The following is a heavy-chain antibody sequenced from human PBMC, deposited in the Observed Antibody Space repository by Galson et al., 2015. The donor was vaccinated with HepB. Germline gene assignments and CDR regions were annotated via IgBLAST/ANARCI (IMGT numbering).Heavy chain of an antibody. D-gene: IGHD6-6*01. Sequence: SLRLSCAASGFTVSSNYMSWVRQAPGKGLEWVSVIYSGGSTYYADSVKGRFTISRDNSKNTLYLQMNSLRAEDTAVYYCAKWAKFGSSSNFDYWGQGTLVTVSS. CDR1: GFTVSSNY. CDR2: IYSGGST. CDR3: AKWAKFGSSSNFDY. V-gene: IGHV3-53*01. J-gene: IGHJ4*02.